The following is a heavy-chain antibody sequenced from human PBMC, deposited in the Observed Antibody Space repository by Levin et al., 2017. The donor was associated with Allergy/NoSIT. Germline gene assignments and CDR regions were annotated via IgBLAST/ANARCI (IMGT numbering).Heavy chain of an antibody. D-gene: IGHD2-2*02. V-gene: IGHV3-23*01. CDR3: AKRGPGYCSYSTCHKSYDY. CDR2: ISGDVRST. CDR1: GFTFSSYA. J-gene: IGHJ4*02. Sequence: QPGGSLRLSCAASGFTFSSYAMSWVRQAPGKGLEWVSLISGDVRSTYYADSVRGRFTISRDNSENTLYLQMNSLRAEDTAIYYCAKRGPGYCSYSTCHKSYDYWGQGTLVTVSS.